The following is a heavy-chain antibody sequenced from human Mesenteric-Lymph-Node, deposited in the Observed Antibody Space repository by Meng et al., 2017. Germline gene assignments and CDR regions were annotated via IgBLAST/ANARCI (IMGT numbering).Heavy chain of an antibody. CDR1: GVSLDNSDYF. CDR2: VRYSGTA. V-gene: IGHV4-39*01. CDR3: ARHVYGDSYGF. Sequence: QVRRQESGPGLVKPSETLSLTCTVSGVSLDNSDYFWDGIRQPPGKGLEWIGSVRYSGTAYYNPSLTSRVTISVDTSKNQFSLNLSSLTAADTAVYYCARHVYGDSYGFWGQGTLVTVSS. J-gene: IGHJ4*02. D-gene: IGHD4-17*01.